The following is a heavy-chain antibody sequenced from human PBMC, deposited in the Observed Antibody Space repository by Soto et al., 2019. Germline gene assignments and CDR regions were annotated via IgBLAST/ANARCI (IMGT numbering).Heavy chain of an antibody. CDR2: INSDGSST. D-gene: IGHD3-10*01. CDR1: GFTFSSYW. Sequence: GGSLRLSCAASGFTFSSYWMHWVRQAPGKGLVWVSRINSDGSSTSYADSVKGRFTISRDNAKNTLYLQMNSLRAEDTAVYYCARGAGGSGSYYKYYYYMDVWGKGTTVTVSS. V-gene: IGHV3-74*01. CDR3: ARGAGGSGSYYKYYYYMDV. J-gene: IGHJ6*03.